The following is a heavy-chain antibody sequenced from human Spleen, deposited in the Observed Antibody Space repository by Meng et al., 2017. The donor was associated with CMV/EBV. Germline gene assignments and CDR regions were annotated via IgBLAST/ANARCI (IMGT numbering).Heavy chain of an antibody. CDR3: ARVGRGIAARPGD. J-gene: IGHJ4*02. D-gene: IGHD6-6*01. CDR1: TYTFSSYW. CDR2: IYPGDSNT. V-gene: IGHV5-51*01. Sequence: GESLKISCKGSTYTFSSYWIAWVRQMPGKGLEWMGIIYPGDSNTTYSPSFQGQITISADKSITTAYLQWSSLKASDTAMYYCARVGRGIAARPGDWGQGTLVTVSS.